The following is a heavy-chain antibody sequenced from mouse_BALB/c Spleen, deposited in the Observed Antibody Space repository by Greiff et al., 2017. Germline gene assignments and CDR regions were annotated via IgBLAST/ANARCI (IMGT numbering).Heavy chain of an antibody. CDR2: ISTYYGDA. Sequence: QVHVKQSGAELVRPGVSVKISCKGSGYTFTDYAMHWVKQSHAKSLEWIGVISTYYGDASYNQKFKGKATMTVDKSSSTAYMELARLTSEDSAIYYCARTGTNYYAMDDWGQGTSVTVSS. J-gene: IGHJ4*01. V-gene: IGHV1S137*01. D-gene: IGHD4-1*01. CDR1: GYTFTDYA. CDR3: ARTGTNYYAMDD.